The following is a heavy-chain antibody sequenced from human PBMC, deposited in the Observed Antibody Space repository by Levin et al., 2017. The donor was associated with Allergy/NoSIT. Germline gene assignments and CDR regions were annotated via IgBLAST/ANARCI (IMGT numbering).Heavy chain of an antibody. CDR2: INHSGST. J-gene: IGHJ4*02. D-gene: IGHD6-13*01. CDR3: ARDQTDPGKYSSSRYYFDY. CDR1: GGSFSGYY. Sequence: SETLSLTCAVYGGSFSGYYWSWIRQPPGKGLEWIGEINHSGSTNYNPSLKSRVTISVDTSKNQFSLKLSSVTAADTAVYYCARDQTDPGKYSSSRYYFDYWGQGTLVTVSS. V-gene: IGHV4-34*01.